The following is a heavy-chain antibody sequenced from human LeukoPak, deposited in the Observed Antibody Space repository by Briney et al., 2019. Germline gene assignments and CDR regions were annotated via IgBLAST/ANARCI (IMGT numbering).Heavy chain of an antibody. V-gene: IGHV4-30-2*01. CDR3: ARDRDFTSTWAFDY. CDR1: GGSISSGGYY. CDR2: IYHGGST. Sequence: SQTLSLTCTVSGGSISSGGYYWSWIRQPPGKGLEWIGYIYHGGSTYYNPSLKGRVTISVDRSKNQFSLKLSSVTAADTAVYYCARDRDFTSTWAFDYWGPGILVTVSS. J-gene: IGHJ4*02. D-gene: IGHD6-13*01.